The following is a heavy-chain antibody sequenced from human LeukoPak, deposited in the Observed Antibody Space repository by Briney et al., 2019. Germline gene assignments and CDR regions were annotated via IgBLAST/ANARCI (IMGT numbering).Heavy chain of an antibody. Sequence: GASVKVSCKASGYTFTTYYIHWVRQAPGQGLEWMGIINPSAGSTVYAQQFQGRVTMTRDASTTTVYMELSSLRSEDTAVYYCARESRIVGTTTFDAFHIWGQGTLVTVSS. CDR1: GYTFTTYY. V-gene: IGHV1-46*01. J-gene: IGHJ3*02. CDR3: ARESRIVGTTTFDAFHI. D-gene: IGHD1-26*01. CDR2: INPSAGST.